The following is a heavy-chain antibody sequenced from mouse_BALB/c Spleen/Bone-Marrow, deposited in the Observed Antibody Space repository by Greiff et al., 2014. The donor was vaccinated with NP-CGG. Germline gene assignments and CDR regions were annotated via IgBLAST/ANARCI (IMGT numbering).Heavy chain of an antibody. J-gene: IGHJ1*01. CDR3: ARVYLWYFDV. D-gene: IGHD2-3*01. Sequence: VMLVESGPDLVAPSQTLSITCNVSGFSLTSYGIHWVRQPPGKGLEWLGVIWAGGSTNYNSALMSRLSIRKDNSKCQVFLKMNSLQTDDTAMYYCARVYLWYFDVWGAGTTVTVSS. CDR2: IWAGGST. CDR1: GFSLTSYG. V-gene: IGHV2-9*02.